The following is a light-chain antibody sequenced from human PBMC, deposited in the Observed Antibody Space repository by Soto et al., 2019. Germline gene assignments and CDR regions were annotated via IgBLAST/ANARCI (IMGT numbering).Light chain of an antibody. CDR2: EDS. Sequence: QSALTQPASVCGSPGQSITISCTGTSSDVGSYNLVSWYQQHPGKAPKLMIYEDSKRPSGVSNRFSGSKSGNTASLTISGLQAEDEADYYCCSYAGSSTLVFGGGTKVTVL. CDR3: CSYAGSSTLV. CDR1: SSDVGSYNL. J-gene: IGLJ3*02. V-gene: IGLV2-23*01.